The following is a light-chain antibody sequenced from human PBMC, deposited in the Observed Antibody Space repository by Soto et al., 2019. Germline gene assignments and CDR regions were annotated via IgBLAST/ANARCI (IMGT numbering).Light chain of an antibody. V-gene: IGKV3-15*01. J-gene: IGKJ4*01. CDR2: GAS. CDR3: QQDNNWPPLT. CDR1: QSVSVN. Sequence: EIVMTQSTATLSVSPGERATLSCRASQSVSVNLAWYQQKPGQPPRLLIYGASTRATGIPARFSGSGSGTEFTLTINSLQSEDFAVYYCQQDNNWPPLTFGGGTKVDIK.